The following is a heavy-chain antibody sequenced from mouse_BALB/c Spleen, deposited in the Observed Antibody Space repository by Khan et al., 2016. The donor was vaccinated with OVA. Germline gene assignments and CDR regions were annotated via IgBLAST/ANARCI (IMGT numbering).Heavy chain of an antibody. CDR2: ILPGSGRN. CDR1: GYTFSSYW. CDR3: ARGIYYGSSSWFGY. V-gene: IGHV1-9*01. J-gene: IGHJ3*01. Sequence: QVQLKESGAELMKPGASVKISCKATGYTFSSYWIEWVKQRPGHGLEWIGEILPGSGRNNYNEKFKGKATFTADTSSNTAYMQLSSLTSEDSAVYYCARGIYYGSSSWFGYWGQGTLVTVSA. D-gene: IGHD1-1*01.